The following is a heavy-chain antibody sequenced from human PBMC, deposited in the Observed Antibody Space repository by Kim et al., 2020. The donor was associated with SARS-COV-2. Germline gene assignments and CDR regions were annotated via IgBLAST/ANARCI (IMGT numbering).Heavy chain of an antibody. J-gene: IGHJ6*02. V-gene: IGHV3-11*06. Sequence: GRFTISRDNAKNSLYLQMNSLRAEDTAVYYCARDRPYGSENYYSYYGMDVWGQGTTVTVSS. CDR3: ARDRPYGSENYYSYYGMDV. D-gene: IGHD3-10*01.